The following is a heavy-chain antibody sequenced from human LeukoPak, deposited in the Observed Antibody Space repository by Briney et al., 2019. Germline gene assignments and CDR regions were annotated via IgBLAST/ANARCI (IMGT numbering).Heavy chain of an antibody. CDR3: ARVPVLYCSGGSCHTDAFDI. Sequence: ASVKVSCKTSGYTFTNFFIHWVRQAPGQGLEWMGWINPNNGDTNFAQKLQGRVTMTTDTSTSTAYMELRSLRSDDTAVYYCARVPVLYCSGGSCHTDAFDIWGQGTMVTVSS. V-gene: IGHV1-18*04. CDR2: INPNNGDT. J-gene: IGHJ3*02. CDR1: GYTFTNFF. D-gene: IGHD2-15*01.